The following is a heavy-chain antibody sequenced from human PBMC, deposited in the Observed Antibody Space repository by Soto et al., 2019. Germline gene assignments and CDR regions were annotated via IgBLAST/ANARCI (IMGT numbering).Heavy chain of an antibody. CDR2: IIPIFGTA. CDR3: ARLIGYCSSTSCYTKIAARSIGMDV. Sequence: SVKVSCKASGGTFSSYAISWVRQAPGQGLEWMGGIIPIFGTANYAQKFQGRLTITADKSTSTAYMELSSLRSEDTAVYYCARLIGYCSSTSCYTKIAARSIGMDVWGQGTTVTVSS. J-gene: IGHJ6*02. D-gene: IGHD2-2*02. CDR1: GGTFSSYA. V-gene: IGHV1-69*06.